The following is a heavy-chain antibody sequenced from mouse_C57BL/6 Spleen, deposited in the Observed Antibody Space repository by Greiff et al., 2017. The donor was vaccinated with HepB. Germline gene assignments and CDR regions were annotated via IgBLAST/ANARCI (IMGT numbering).Heavy chain of an antibody. Sequence: VQLQQSGGGLVKPGGSLKLSCAASGFTFSDYGMHWVRQAPEKGLEWVAYISSGSSTIYYADTVKGRFTISRDNAKNTLFLQMTSLRSEDTAMYYCARWGNLYFDYWGQGTTLTVSS. CDR3: ARWGNLYFDY. CDR2: ISSGSSTI. J-gene: IGHJ2*01. V-gene: IGHV5-17*01. D-gene: IGHD2-1*01. CDR1: GFTFSDYG.